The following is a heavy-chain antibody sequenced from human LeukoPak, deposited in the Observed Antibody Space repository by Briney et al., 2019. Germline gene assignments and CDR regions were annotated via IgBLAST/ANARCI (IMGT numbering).Heavy chain of an antibody. V-gene: IGHV3-7*04. J-gene: IGHJ5*02. CDR2: IKQDGSEK. D-gene: IGHD2-21*02. CDR3: ARVQAGYCGGYCYSP. CDR1: GFTFSSYS. Sequence: GGSLRLSCAASGFTFSSYSMNWVRQAPGKGLEWVANIKQDGSEKNYVDSVKGRFTISRDNAKNSLYLQMNSLRAEDTAVYYCARVQAGYCGGYCYSPWGQGTLVTVSS.